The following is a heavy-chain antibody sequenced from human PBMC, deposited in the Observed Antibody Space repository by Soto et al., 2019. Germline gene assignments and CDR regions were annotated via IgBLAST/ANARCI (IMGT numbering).Heavy chain of an antibody. J-gene: IGHJ5*02. Sequence: SETLSLTCVVSGYSIISGYYRACVRQPPGKEPEWIGSIYHSGKTYYKPSLRSRVTVSVDTSKNQFSMKLISVTAADTAVYYCARDKRVTMIGGWFDPWGQGTLVTVSS. V-gene: IGHV4-38-2*02. CDR2: IYHSGKT. D-gene: IGHD3-22*01. CDR3: ARDKRVTMIGGWFDP. CDR1: GYSIISGYY.